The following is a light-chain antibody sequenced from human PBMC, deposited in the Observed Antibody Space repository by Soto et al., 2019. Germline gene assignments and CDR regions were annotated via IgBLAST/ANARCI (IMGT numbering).Light chain of an antibody. J-gene: IGKJ1*01. CDR1: QSVSTS. CDR3: QQYTNRPPWT. Sequence: ELVLTQSPATLSGSPGERATLSCSASQSVSTSLAWYQQKPGQAPRLLIYGASTSPTGIPARFSGSGSGTEFNLTIISRQSDDFAVYYCQQYTNRPPWTFGQGTKV. V-gene: IGKV3-15*01. CDR2: GAS.